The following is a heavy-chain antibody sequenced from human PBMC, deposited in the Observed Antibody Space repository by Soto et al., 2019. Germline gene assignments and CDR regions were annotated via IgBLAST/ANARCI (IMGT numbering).Heavy chain of an antibody. CDR1: GYTFTGCY. V-gene: IGHV1-2*02. Sequence: ASVKVSCKTSGYTFTGCYIHWVRQAPGQGLEWMGWINPNSGDAKYAQKFQGRVTMTRDPSTAYMQLSTLSSDDTAVYYCARSLSTIGARPDYWGQGTLVTVSS. CDR3: ARSLSTIGARPDY. D-gene: IGHD6-6*01. J-gene: IGHJ4*02. CDR2: INPNSGDA.